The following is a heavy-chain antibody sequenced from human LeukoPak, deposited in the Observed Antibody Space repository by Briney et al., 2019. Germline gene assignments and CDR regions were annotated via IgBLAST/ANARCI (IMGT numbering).Heavy chain of an antibody. J-gene: IGHJ4*02. CDR2: INHSGST. CDR3: ARGLERYRSSWYGY. CDR1: GGSFSGYY. V-gene: IGHV4-34*01. Sequence: PSETLSLTCAVYGGSFSGYYWSWIRQPPGKGLEWIGEINHSGSTNYNPSLKSRVTISVDTSNNQFSLKLSAVTAADTAVYYCARGLERYRSSWYGYWGQGTLVTVSS. D-gene: IGHD6-13*01.